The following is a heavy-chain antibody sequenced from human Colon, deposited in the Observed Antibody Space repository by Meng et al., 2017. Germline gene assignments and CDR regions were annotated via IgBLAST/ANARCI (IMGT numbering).Heavy chain of an antibody. CDR3: AGGYRYDY. J-gene: IGHJ4*02. Sequence: PRQVPSLSSLCPPCTVSGGSVRSGRYHSTWNRQLPGKGLEWLGYIYYTGNTYYNPSLKSRLSLSIDRSQNQFSLKLSSVTAADTAMYYCAGGYRYDYWGQGTLVTVSS. D-gene: IGHD5-18*01. CDR2: IYYTGNT. CDR1: GGSVRSGRYH. V-gene: IGHV4-31*03.